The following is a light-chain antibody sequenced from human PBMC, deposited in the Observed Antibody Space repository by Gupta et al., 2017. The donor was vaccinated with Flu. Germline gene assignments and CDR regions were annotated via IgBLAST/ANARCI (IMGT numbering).Light chain of an antibody. CDR3: QQYYDVPFT. CDR1: QSVLYDSTEKDY. J-gene: IGKJ4*01. Sequence: RGERATINCKSSQSVLYDSTEKDYLSWNPQTPGQPPKLRISWATTRESGVPDRVSASGSGTDFTLTIASLQAEDVAVYYCQQYYDVPFTFGGGTKVEIK. CDR2: WAT. V-gene: IGKV4-1*01.